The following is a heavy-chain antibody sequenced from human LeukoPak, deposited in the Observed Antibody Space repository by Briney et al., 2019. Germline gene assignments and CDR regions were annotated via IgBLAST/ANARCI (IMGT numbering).Heavy chain of an antibody. D-gene: IGHD4-17*01. CDR3: ARGGDGDYVLGGADY. CDR1: GGSISSYY. CDR2: IYYSGST. J-gene: IGHJ4*02. Sequence: PSETLSLTCTVSGGSISSYYWSWIRQPPGKGLEWIGYIYYSGSTNYNPSLKSRVTMSVDTSKNQFSLKLSSVTAADTAVYYCARGGDGDYVLGGADYWGQGTLVTVSS. V-gene: IGHV4-59*01.